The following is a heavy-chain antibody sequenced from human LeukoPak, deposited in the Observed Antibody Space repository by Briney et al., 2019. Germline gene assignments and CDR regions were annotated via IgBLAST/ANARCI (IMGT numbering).Heavy chain of an antibody. Sequence: PGGSLRLSCAASGFTFSSYSMNWVRQAPGKGPEWVSYISSDTTTIYYADSVKGRFTIPRDNGKNSLYLQMNSLRAEDTAVYYCARDVLFSVAHSPFYWGQGTLVTVSS. CDR2: ISSDTTTI. CDR3: ARDVLFSVAHSPFY. CDR1: GFTFSSYS. D-gene: IGHD2-21*01. J-gene: IGHJ4*02. V-gene: IGHV3-48*01.